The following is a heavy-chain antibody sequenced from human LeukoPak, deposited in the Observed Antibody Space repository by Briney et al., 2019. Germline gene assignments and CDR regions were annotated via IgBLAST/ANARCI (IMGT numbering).Heavy chain of an antibody. Sequence: PSETLSLTCTVSGDSISRYYWSWIRQPPGKGLEWIGYIPYSGGTSYNPSLKSRVTISLDTSKNQFFLKLSSVTAADTAVYFCARGSISGTRIYYYYYLDVWGKGTTVTISS. CDR2: IPYSGGT. CDR1: GDSISRYY. D-gene: IGHD1-20*01. V-gene: IGHV4-59*01. CDR3: ARGSISGTRIYYYYYLDV. J-gene: IGHJ6*03.